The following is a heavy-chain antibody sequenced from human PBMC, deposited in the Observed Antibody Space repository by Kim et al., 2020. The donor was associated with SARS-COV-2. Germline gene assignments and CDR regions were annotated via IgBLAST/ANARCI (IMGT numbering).Heavy chain of an antibody. D-gene: IGHD6-13*01. CDR3: ARVGAAAGTRYYYYYGMDV. Sequence: GGSLRLSCAASGFTFSSYWMSWVRQAPGKGLEWVANIKQDGSGKYYVDSVKGRFTISRDNAKNSLYLQMNSLRAEDTAVYYCARVGAAAGTRYYYYYGMDVWGQGTTVTVSS. CDR2: IKQDGSGK. CDR1: GFTFSSYW. J-gene: IGHJ6*02. V-gene: IGHV3-7*03.